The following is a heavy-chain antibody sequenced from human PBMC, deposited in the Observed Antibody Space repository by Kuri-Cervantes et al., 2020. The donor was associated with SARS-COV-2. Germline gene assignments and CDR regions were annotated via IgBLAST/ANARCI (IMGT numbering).Heavy chain of an antibody. V-gene: IGHV3-48*04. D-gene: IGHD3-3*01. Sequence: GGSLRLSCAASGFTFSTYGMHWVRQAPGEGLEWVSYVSSSGSTIYYADSVKGRFTISRDNAKNSLYLQMNSLRAEDTAVYYCAKHDFWSGSYVPDYHYFYIDAWGKGTTVTVSS. J-gene: IGHJ6*03. CDR1: GFTFSTYG. CDR2: VSSSGSTI. CDR3: AKHDFWSGSYVPDYHYFYIDA.